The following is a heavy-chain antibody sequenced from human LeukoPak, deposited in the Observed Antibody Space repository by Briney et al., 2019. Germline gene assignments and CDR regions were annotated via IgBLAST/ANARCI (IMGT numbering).Heavy chain of an antibody. J-gene: IGHJ4*02. CDR3: ARGNWGFDY. Sequence: GGSLRLSCAASGFTFSTYGMHWVRQAPGKGLEWVAVIWYDGSNKYYADSVKGRFTISRDNFNNTLYLQMNSLRAEDTAVYYCARGNWGFDYWGQGTLVTVSS. CDR2: IWYDGSNK. D-gene: IGHD7-27*01. CDR1: GFTFSTYG. V-gene: IGHV3-33*01.